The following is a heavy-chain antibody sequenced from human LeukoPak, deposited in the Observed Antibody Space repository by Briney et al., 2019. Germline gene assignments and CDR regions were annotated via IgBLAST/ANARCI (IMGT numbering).Heavy chain of an antibody. D-gene: IGHD6-19*01. V-gene: IGHV3-30*18. Sequence: GGSLRLSCAASGFTFSSYAMSWVRQAPGKGLEWLALMSNDGDNKDYADSVKGRFTISRDNSKNTLYLQMNSLTTEDTALYYCAKDPSSGWYRWSMDVWGQGTTATVSS. CDR3: AKDPSSGWYRWSMDV. CDR1: GFTFSSYA. CDR2: MSNDGDNK. J-gene: IGHJ6*02.